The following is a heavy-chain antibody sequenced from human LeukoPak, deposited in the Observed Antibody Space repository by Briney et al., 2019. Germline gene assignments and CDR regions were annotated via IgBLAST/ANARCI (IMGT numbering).Heavy chain of an antibody. CDR1: GGSTSSYY. CDR3: ARGEWSAGGAYYFDY. D-gene: IGHD3-3*01. V-gene: IGHV4-59*01. Sequence: SETLTLTGTVSGGSTSSYYWSWIRQPPGKGLEWIGYIYYSGSTNYNPSLKSRVTISVDTSKNQFSLKLSSVTAADTAVYYCARGEWSAGGAYYFDYWGQGTLVTVSS. CDR2: IYYSGST. J-gene: IGHJ4*02.